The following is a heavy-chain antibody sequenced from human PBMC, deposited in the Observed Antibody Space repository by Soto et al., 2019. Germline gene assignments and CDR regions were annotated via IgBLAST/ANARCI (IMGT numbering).Heavy chain of an antibody. CDR1: GFTFSTYA. J-gene: IGHJ6*02. Sequence: EVQLLESGGGLVQPGGSLRLSCAASGFTFSTYAMSWVRQAPGQGLEWFSSISGSGRNTYYTDSVKGRFAISRDNSRNTLFLQMSILRAEDTAVYYCAKDDSSSLGMDVWGQGTTVTVSS. CDR3: AKDDSSSLGMDV. V-gene: IGHV3-23*01. D-gene: IGHD3-22*01. CDR2: ISGSGRNT.